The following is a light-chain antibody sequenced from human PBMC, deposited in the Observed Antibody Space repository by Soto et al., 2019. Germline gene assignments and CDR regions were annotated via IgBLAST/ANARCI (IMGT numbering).Light chain of an antibody. CDR1: SSDVGGYKF. J-gene: IGLJ1*01. V-gene: IGLV2-14*01. CDR3: SSYTTANTYV. Sequence: QSALTQPASVSGSPGQSITISCTGTSSDVGGYKFVSWYQQHPGKAPKLIIYEVSNRPSGVSNRFSGSKSGNTASLTISGLQAEDEADYYCSSYTTANTYVFGTGTKATVL. CDR2: EVS.